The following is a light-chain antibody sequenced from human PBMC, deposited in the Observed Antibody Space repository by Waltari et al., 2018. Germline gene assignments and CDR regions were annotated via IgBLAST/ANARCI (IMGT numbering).Light chain of an antibody. CDR1: QSISSW. CDR3: QQYNSYGT. V-gene: IGKV1-5*01. CDR2: DAS. Sequence: DIQMTQSPSTLSASVGDRVTITCRASQSISSWLAWYQQKPGKAPKLLNYDASSLESGVPSRFSGSGSGTEFTLTISSLQPDDFATYYCQQYNSYGTFGQGTKMEIK. J-gene: IGKJ1*01.